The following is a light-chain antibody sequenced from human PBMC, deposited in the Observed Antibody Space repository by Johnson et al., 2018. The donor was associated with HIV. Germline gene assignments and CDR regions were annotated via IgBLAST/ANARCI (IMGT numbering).Light chain of an antibody. CDR2: ENN. V-gene: IGLV1-51*02. J-gene: IGLJ1*01. Sequence: QSALTQPPSVSAAPGQKVTISCSGSSSNIANNYVSWYQQLPGTAPKLLIYENNKRPSGIPDRFSGSKSGTSATLGITGLQTGDEADYYCGTWDSSLRAPYVFGTGTQVTVL. CDR3: GTWDSSLRAPYV. CDR1: SSNIANNY.